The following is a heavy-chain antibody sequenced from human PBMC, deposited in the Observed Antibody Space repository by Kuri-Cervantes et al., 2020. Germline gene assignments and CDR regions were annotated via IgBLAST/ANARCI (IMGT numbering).Heavy chain of an antibody. CDR2: INHSGST. J-gene: IGHJ4*02. CDR1: GGSFSGYY. D-gene: IGHD3-22*01. Sequence: SETLSLTCAVYGGSFSGYYWSWIRQPPGKGLEWIGEINHSGSTNYNPSLKSRVTISVDTSKNQFSLKLSSVTAEDTAVYYCARLKPGYSEYWGQGTLVTVSS. V-gene: IGHV4-34*01. CDR3: ARLKPGYSEY.